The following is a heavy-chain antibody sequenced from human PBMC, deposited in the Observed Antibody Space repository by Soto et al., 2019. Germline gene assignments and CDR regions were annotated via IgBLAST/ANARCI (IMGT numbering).Heavy chain of an antibody. CDR3: AREGYSGNWFDP. D-gene: IGHD2-21*01. V-gene: IGHV5-51*01. CDR1: GYSFTSYW. CDR2: IYPGDSDT. Sequence: PVASLKISCTGSGYSFTSYWIGWVLHMPGKGLEWMGIIYPGDSDTRYSPSFQGQVTISADKSISTAYLQWSSLKASDTAMYYCAREGYSGNWFDPWGQGNLVTVSS. J-gene: IGHJ5*02.